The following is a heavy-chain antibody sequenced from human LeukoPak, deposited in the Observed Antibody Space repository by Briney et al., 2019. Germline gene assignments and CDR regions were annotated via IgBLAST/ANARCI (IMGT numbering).Heavy chain of an antibody. CDR1: GGSISSYY. J-gene: IGHJ3*02. CDR2: IHYSGST. Sequence: SETLSLTCTVSGGSISSYYWTWIRQPPGKGLEWIGYIHYSGSTNYNPSLKSRVTISIDTSKNQFSLNLSSVTAADTAVYYCARGQWLADDAFDIWGQGTMVTVSS. D-gene: IGHD6-19*01. V-gene: IGHV4-59*08. CDR3: ARGQWLADDAFDI.